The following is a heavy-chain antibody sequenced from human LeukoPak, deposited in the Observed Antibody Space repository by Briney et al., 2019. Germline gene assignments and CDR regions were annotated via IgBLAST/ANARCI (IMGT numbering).Heavy chain of an antibody. CDR2: IRYDGTNK. CDR3: ASNPADDY. D-gene: IGHD1-14*01. Sequence: GGSLRLSCGASGFNFSGYGMHWVRQAPGEGLEWVAFIRYDGTNKYYADSVKGRFTISRDNSKNTLYLQMNSLRAEDTAVYYCASNPADDYWGQGTLVTVSS. CDR1: GFNFSGYG. J-gene: IGHJ4*02. V-gene: IGHV3-30*02.